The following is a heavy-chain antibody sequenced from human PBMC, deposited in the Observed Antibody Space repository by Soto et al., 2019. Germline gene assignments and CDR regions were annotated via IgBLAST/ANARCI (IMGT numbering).Heavy chain of an antibody. CDR2: ISGGGGST. CDR3: VKDRVGYQQPFEN. CDR1: GFTFGSCA. Sequence: EVQLLESGGGFVQPGGSLRLSCGASGFTFGSCAMGWVRQAPGKGLEWVSTISGGGGSTYYADSVKGRFTISRDNSKNTLSLQMTSLRAEDTAVYYCVKDRVGYQQPFENWGQGTLITVSS. J-gene: IGHJ4*02. D-gene: IGHD1-26*01. V-gene: IGHV3-23*01.